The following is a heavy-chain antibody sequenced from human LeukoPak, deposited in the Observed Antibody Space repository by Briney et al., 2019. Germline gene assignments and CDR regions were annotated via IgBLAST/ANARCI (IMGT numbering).Heavy chain of an antibody. CDR2: ISSSSSTI. D-gene: IGHD3-22*01. J-gene: IGHJ4*02. CDR1: GFTFYTYS. Sequence: GGSLSLSCAASGFTFYTYSMNWVRQAPGKGLEWVSYISSSSSTIYYADSVKGRFTISRDNAKNSLYLQMNSLRAEDTAVYYCARDSGSIDYWGQGTLVTVSS. V-gene: IGHV3-48*04. CDR3: ARDSGSIDY.